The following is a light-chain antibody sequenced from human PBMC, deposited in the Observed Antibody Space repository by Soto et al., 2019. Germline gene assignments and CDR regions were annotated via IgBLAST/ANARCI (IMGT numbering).Light chain of an antibody. CDR3: QQRSIWPLT. CDR2: GAS. J-gene: IGKJ4*01. CDR1: QSVSSSY. V-gene: IGKV3D-20*02. Sequence: EIVLTQSPGTLSLSPGERATLSCRASQSVSSSYLAWYQQKPGQAPRLLIYGASSRATGIPDRFSGSGSGTDFTLTISSLEPEDFAVYYCQQRSIWPLTFGGGTKGDIK.